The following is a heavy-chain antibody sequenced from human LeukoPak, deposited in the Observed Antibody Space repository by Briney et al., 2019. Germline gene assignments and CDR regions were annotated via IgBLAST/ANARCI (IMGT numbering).Heavy chain of an antibody. CDR1: GYTLTELS. V-gene: IGHV1-24*01. Sequence: ASVKVSCKVSGYTLTELSMHWVRQAPGKGLEWMGGFDPEDGETIYAQKFQGRVTMTEDTSTDTAYMELSSLRSEDTAVYYCATVARPFGTYYYDSSGYYQYYFDYWGQGTLVTVSS. J-gene: IGHJ4*02. D-gene: IGHD3-22*01. CDR3: ATVARPFGTYYYDSSGYYQYYFDY. CDR2: FDPEDGET.